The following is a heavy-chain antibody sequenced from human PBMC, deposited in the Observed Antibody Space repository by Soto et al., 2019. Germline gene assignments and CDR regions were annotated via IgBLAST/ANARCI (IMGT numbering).Heavy chain of an antibody. CDR1: GYTLTELS. CDR2: FDPEEGET. V-gene: IGHV1-24*01. D-gene: IGHD3-10*01. CDR3: AADRQSMVRGAHLAY. J-gene: IGHJ4*02. Sequence: SVKVSCKVSGYTLTELSMHWVREAPGKGLEWMGGFDPEEGETIYAQKFQGRVTMTEDTSTDTAYRELSSLRSEDTAVYYCAADRQSMVRGAHLAYWGQGTLVTV.